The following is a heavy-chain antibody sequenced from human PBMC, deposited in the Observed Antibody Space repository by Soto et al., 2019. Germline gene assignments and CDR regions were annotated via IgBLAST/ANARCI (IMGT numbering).Heavy chain of an antibody. Sequence: PSETLSLTCAAYGGSFSGYYWSWIRQPPGKGLEWIGEINHSGSTNYNPSLKSRVTISVDTSKNQFSLKLSSVTAADTAVYYCARGRDVLLWFGEFYPYNWFDPWGQGTLVTVSS. CDR1: GGSFSGYY. CDR2: INHSGST. V-gene: IGHV4-34*01. CDR3: ARGRDVLLWFGEFYPYNWFDP. D-gene: IGHD3-10*01. J-gene: IGHJ5*02.